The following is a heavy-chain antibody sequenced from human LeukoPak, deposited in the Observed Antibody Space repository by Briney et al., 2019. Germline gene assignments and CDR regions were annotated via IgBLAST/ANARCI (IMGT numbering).Heavy chain of an antibody. J-gene: IGHJ4*02. CDR3: ALQWDIVVVVTGDYFDY. Sequence: PSETLTLTCPVSGASLNNNDYYWGWVRQPPGKGLEWMGSIYYSGSVYYNPSLKSRVTISLDTSKNQFSLNLSSVTAADTAVYYCALQWDIVVVVTGDYFDYWGQGILVIVSS. D-gene: IGHD2-15*01. CDR2: IYYSGSV. V-gene: IGHV4-39*07. CDR1: GASLNNNDYY.